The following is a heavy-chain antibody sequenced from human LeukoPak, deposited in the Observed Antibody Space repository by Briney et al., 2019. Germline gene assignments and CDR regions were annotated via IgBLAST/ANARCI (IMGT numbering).Heavy chain of an antibody. J-gene: IGHJ4*02. D-gene: IGHD6-6*01. CDR3: AKDRPVGGLYRQLVRVYYFDF. V-gene: IGHV3-30*02. Sequence: GGSLRLSCAASGLTFSNYGMHWVRQAPDKGLEWVAFIRYDGSNKYYADSVKGRFTISRDNSKNTLYLQMNSLRAEDTAVYYCAKDRPVGGLYRQLVRVYYFDFWGQGTLVTVSS. CDR1: GLTFSNYG. CDR2: IRYDGSNK.